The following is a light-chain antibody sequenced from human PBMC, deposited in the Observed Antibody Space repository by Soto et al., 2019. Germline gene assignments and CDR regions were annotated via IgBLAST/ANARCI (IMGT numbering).Light chain of an antibody. V-gene: IGKV3-20*01. CDR2: GAS. CDR3: QHFADSLT. CDR1: QSVDSST. Sequence: EVVLTQSPGTLSLSPGERATLSCRASQSVDSSTLAWYQQKPGQAPRLLISGASKRATGTPDRFSGSGSGRDFTLNISRLQPEDFAVFYCQHFADSLTFGGGTKVEIK. J-gene: IGKJ4*01.